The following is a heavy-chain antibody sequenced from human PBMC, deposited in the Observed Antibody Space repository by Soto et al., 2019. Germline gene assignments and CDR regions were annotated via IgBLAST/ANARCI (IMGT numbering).Heavy chain of an antibody. Sequence: QAQLQESGPGLVRPSGTLSLTCTVSRFSVTNNKYWNWVRQSPGKALEWIGEIYHSGATYYNPSLSGRASISIDKSKNPISLNLTSVTAADTAVYYCARDSRYCTDCGCSIMRDAFDVWGQGTLVTVSS. CDR3: ARDSRYCTDCGCSIMRDAFDV. J-gene: IGHJ3*01. D-gene: IGHD2-15*01. CDR1: RFSVTNNKY. V-gene: IGHV4-4*02. CDR2: IYHSGAT.